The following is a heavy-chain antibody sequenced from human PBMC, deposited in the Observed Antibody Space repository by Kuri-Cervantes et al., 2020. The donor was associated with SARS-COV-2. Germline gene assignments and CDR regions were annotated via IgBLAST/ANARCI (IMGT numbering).Heavy chain of an antibody. J-gene: IGHJ3*02. Sequence: SETLSLTCTVSGGSISSYYWSWIRQPAGKGLEWIGRIYNSGSTNYNPSLKSRVTMSVDTSKNQFSLKLSSVTAADTAVYYSARTRMVNTAMAYSGAFDIWGQGTMVTVSS. CDR3: ARTRMVNTAMAYSGAFDI. CDR2: IYNSGST. D-gene: IGHD5-18*01. CDR1: GGSISSYY. V-gene: IGHV4-4*07.